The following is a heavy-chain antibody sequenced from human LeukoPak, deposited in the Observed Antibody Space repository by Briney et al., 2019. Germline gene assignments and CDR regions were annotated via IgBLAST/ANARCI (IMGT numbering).Heavy chain of an antibody. Sequence: GGSLRLSCAASGFTFSSYAMSWVRQAPGKGLEWVSAIGGSGGSTYYADSVKGRFTISRDNSKNTLYLQMNSLRAEDTAVYYCAKARSRYYDSSGYSFDYWGQGTLITVSS. J-gene: IGHJ4*02. CDR3: AKARSRYYDSSGYSFDY. CDR2: IGGSGGST. D-gene: IGHD3-22*01. V-gene: IGHV3-23*01. CDR1: GFTFSSYA.